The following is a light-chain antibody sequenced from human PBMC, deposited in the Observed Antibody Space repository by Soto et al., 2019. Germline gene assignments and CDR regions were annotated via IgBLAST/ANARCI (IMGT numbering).Light chain of an antibody. V-gene: IGKV3-20*01. CDR2: GAS. Sequence: EIMMTHSQATLSVSPCERATLSFSASQSVSSSYLAWYQQKPGQAPRLLIYGASSRATGIPDRFSGSGSGTDFTLTISRLEPEDFAVYYCQQYGSSSWTFGQGTKVDI. J-gene: IGKJ1*01. CDR1: QSVSSSY. CDR3: QQYGSSSWT.